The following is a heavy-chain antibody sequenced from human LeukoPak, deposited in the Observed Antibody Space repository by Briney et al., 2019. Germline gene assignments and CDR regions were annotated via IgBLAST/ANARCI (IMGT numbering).Heavy chain of an antibody. CDR3: AAMGVFGY. V-gene: IGHV3-30*03. J-gene: IGHJ4*02. D-gene: IGHD2-2*01. CDR1: GFTFSSYG. Sequence: GRSLRLSCAASGFTFSSYGMHWVRQAPGKGLEWVAVISYDGSNKYYADSVKGRFTISRDNSKKTLYLQMNSLRAEDTAVYYCAAMGVFGYWGLGTLVTVSS. CDR2: ISYDGSNK.